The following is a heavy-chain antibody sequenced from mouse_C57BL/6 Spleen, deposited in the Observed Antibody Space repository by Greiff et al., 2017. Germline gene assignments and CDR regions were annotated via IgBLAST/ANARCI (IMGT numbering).Heavy chain of an antibody. CDR1: GYTFTDYN. D-gene: IGHD1-1*01. CDR2: IFPGSGST. CDR3: ARRGFITTVVAREDY. J-gene: IGHJ2*01. V-gene: IGHV1-75*01. Sequence: QVQLQQSGPELVKPGASVKMSCKASGYTFTDYNMHWVKQRPGQGLEWIGWIFPGSGSTYYNEKFKGKATLTVDKSSSTAYMLLSSLTSEDSAVYFCARRGFITTVVAREDYWGQGTTLTVSS.